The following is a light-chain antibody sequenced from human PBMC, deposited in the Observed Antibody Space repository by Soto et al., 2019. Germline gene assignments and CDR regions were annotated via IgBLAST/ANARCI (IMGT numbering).Light chain of an antibody. V-gene: IGLV1-36*01. J-gene: IGLJ3*02. Sequence: QSALTQPPSVSGAPRQRVTISCSGSSSNIVNNAVSCYQHIPGKAPRLVIYYDDMLPSGVSDRFSGSKSGTSASLAISGLQSEDEADYYRAVWDDSLNGVMFGGGTKVTVL. CDR2: YDD. CDR1: SSNIVNNA. CDR3: AVWDDSLNGVM.